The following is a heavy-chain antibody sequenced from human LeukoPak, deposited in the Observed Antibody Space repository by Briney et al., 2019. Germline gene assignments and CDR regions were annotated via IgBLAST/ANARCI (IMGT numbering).Heavy chain of an antibody. CDR1: GFTLGDYA. CDR2: IRSKAYGGST. J-gene: IGHJ4*02. V-gene: IGHV3-49*04. CDR3: TRDSNTAMVTDY. Sequence: GGSLRLSCTAPGFTLGDYAMSWGREAPGKGVEWGVFIRSKAYGGSTEYAASVKGRFTISRDDSTSIAYLQMNSLKTEDTAVYYCTRDSNTAMVTDYWGQGTLVTVSS. D-gene: IGHD5-18*01.